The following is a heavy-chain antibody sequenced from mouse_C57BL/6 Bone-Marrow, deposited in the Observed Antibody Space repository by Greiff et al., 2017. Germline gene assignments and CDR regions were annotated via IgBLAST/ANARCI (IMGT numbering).Heavy chain of an antibody. D-gene: IGHD1-1*01. J-gene: IGHJ3*01. CDR3: ASQTVYYYGSSPFAY. CDR2: ISGGGGNT. V-gene: IGHV5-9*01. CDR1: GFTFSSYT. Sequence: EVQRVESGGGLVKPGGSLKLSCAASGFTFSSYTMSWVRQTPEKRLEWVATISGGGGNTYYPDSVKGRFTISRDNAKNTLYLQMSSLRSEDTALYYCASQTVYYYGSSPFAYWGQGTLVTVSA.